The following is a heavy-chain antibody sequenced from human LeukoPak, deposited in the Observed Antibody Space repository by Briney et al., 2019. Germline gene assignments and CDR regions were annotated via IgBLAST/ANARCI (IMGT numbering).Heavy chain of an antibody. CDR1: GGSLSGYY. J-gene: IGHJ4*02. CDR3: ARGYSYGPYY. V-gene: IGHV4-34*01. D-gene: IGHD5-18*01. CDR2: INHSGST. Sequence: ASETLSLTCAVYGGSLSGYYWSWIRQPPGKGLEWIGEINHSGSTNYNPSLKSRATISVDTSKNQFSLKLSSVTAADTAVYYCARGYSYGPYYWGQGTLVTVSS.